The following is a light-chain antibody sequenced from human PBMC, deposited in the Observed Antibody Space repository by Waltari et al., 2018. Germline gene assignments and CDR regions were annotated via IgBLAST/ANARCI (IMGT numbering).Light chain of an antibody. Sequence: QSALTQPPSVSGSPGQSVTISCTGTSSDVGAYNYVSWYQTHPGKAPKLMIYDVSKRPSGVPDRFSGSKSGNTASLTISWLQGEDEADYYCCSYAGSYTYVFGTGTKVTVL. CDR1: SSDVGAYNY. CDR2: DVS. CDR3: CSYAGSYTYV. V-gene: IGLV2-11*01. J-gene: IGLJ1*01.